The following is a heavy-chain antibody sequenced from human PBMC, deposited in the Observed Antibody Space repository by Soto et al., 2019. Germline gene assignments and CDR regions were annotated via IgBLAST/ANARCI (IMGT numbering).Heavy chain of an antibody. J-gene: IGHJ3*02. V-gene: IGHV1-46*01. CDR3: ARGRGAGRGGGGTEPLDI. Sequence: QVQLVQSGAEVKKPGASVKISCEASGYSFTSQYVHWVRQAPGQGLEWMGIINPNGGSTTYAQKSRGGDPMTRNTAPYKVPWGVGRPTWGDRPVFWGARGRGAGRGGGGTEPLDIWGQGTMVTVAS. CDR1: GYSFTSQY. CDR2: INPNGGST. D-gene: IGHD3-16*01.